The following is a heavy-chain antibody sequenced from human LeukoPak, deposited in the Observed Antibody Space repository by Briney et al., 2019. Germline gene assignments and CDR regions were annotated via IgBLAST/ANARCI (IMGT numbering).Heavy chain of an antibody. Sequence: PGWSLRLSCAASGFNFSDHYMDWVRQAPGKGLEWVGRTRTKANSYTSEYAASVKDRFTKSRDDSKNSLYLQMYSLKAEDKGGNNCARVSGSYSDQWGQGTQVTVSS. CDR3: ARVSGSYSDQ. V-gene: IGHV3-72*01. D-gene: IGHD1-26*01. CDR2: TRTKANSYTS. J-gene: IGHJ5*02. CDR1: GFNFSDHY.